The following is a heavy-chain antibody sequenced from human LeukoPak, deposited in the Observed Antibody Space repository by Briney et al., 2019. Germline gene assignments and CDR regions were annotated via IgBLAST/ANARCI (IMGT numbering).Heavy chain of an antibody. D-gene: IGHD6-13*01. CDR1: GYTFTSYA. CDR2: INTNTGNP. V-gene: IGHV7-4-1*02. CDR3: ARESPGIAAAGIFDY. J-gene: IGHJ4*02. Sequence: GASVKVSCKASGYTFTSYAMNWVRQAPGQGLEWMGWINTNTGNPTYAQGFTGRFVFSLDTSVSTAYLQISSLKAEDTAVYYCARESPGIAAAGIFDYWGQGTLVTVSS.